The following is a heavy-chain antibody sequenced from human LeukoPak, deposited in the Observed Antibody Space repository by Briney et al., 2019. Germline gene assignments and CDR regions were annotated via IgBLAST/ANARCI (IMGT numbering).Heavy chain of an antibody. D-gene: IGHD6-13*01. CDR3: AKDYSSNPHGMDV. CDR2: ISWNSGSI. CDR1: GFTFDDYA. J-gene: IGHJ6*02. Sequence: GGSLRLSCAASGFTFDDYAMHWVRQAPGKGLEWVSGISWNSGSIGYADSVKGRFTISRDNAKNSLYLQMNSLRAEDTALYYCAKDYSSNPHGMDVWGQGTTVTVSS. V-gene: IGHV3-9*01.